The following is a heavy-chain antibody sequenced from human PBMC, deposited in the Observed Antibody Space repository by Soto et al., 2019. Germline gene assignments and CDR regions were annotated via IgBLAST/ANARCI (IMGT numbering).Heavy chain of an antibody. J-gene: IGHJ4*02. Sequence: PGGSLRLSCTASGFPFGDYATSCLRQAPGKGLEWVGFIRSKAYGGTTEYAASVKGRFTISRDDSKSIAYLQMNSLKTEDTAVYYCTRCEGYCSSGTSDHWGQGTLVTVSS. CDR3: TRCEGYCSSGTSDH. CDR1: GFPFGDYA. V-gene: IGHV3-49*03. CDR2: IRSKAYGGTT. D-gene: IGHD2-2*01.